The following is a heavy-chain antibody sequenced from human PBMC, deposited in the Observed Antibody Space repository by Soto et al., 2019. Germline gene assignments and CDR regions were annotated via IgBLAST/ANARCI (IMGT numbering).Heavy chain of an antibody. J-gene: IGHJ6*02. V-gene: IGHV3-74*01. CDR1: GFTFSSYW. D-gene: IGHD3-9*01. CDR3: AREEIRYFDWLRGAYYGMDV. CDR2: INSDGSST. Sequence: PGGSLRLSCAASGFTFSSYWMHWVRQAPGKGLVWVSRINSDGSSTSYADSVKGRFTISRDNAKNTLYLQMNSLRAEDTAVYYCAREEIRYFDWLRGAYYGMDVWGQGTTVTVSS.